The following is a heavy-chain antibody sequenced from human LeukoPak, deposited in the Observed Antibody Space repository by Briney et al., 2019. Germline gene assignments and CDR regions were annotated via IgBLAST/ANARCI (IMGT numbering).Heavy chain of an antibody. CDR3: ARDGITMVRGVRSPDAFDI. J-gene: IGHJ3*02. CDR1: GGSISSYY. Sequence: SETLSLTCTVSGGSISSYYWSWIRQPAGKGLEWIGRIYTSGSTNYNPSLKSRVTMSVDTSKNQFSLKLSSVTAADTAVYYCARDGITMVRGVRSPDAFDIWGQGTMVTVSS. D-gene: IGHD3-10*01. V-gene: IGHV4-4*07. CDR2: IYTSGST.